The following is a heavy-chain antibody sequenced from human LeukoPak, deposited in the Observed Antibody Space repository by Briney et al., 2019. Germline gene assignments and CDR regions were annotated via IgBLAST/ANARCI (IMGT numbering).Heavy chain of an antibody. CDR2: ISSNGGST. D-gene: IGHD3-10*01. Sequence: GGSLRLSCAASGFTFSSYAMHWVRQAPGKGLEYVSAISSNGGSTYYADSVKGRFTISRDNSKNTPYPQMGSLRAEDMAVYYCARGYYGSGSYFDYWGQGTLVTVSS. J-gene: IGHJ4*02. CDR3: ARGYYGSGSYFDY. CDR1: GFTFSSYA. V-gene: IGHV3-64*02.